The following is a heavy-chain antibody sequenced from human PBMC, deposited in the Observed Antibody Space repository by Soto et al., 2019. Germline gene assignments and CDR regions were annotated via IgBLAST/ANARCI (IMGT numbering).Heavy chain of an antibody. V-gene: IGHV4-4*02. CDR2: IYHTGRT. Sequence: SETLSVTCAVSCNSISTTNWWSWVRQSPGKGLEWIGEIYHTGRTNYNPSLKSRVTISVDKSRNQFSLKLSSVTAADTAVYYCARDVGYHYDGSPSGQFDFWGQGTLVTVSS. CDR1: CNSISTTNW. CDR3: ARDVGYHYDGSPSGQFDF. D-gene: IGHD3-22*01. J-gene: IGHJ4*02.